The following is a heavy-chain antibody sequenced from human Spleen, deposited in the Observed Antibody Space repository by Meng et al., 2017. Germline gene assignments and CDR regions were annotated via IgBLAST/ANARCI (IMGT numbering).Heavy chain of an antibody. CDR1: GGSISSYY. J-gene: IGHJ2*01. D-gene: IGHD6-19*01. Sequence: SETLSLTCTVSGGSISSYYWSWIRQPPGKGLEWIGYIYYSGSTNYNPSLKSRVTISVDTSKNQFSLKLSSVTAADTAVYYCARDPHSSGSLVRFPSWYFDLWGRGTLVTVAS. CDR3: ARDPHSSGSLVRFPSWYFDL. V-gene: IGHV4-59*01. CDR2: IYYSGST.